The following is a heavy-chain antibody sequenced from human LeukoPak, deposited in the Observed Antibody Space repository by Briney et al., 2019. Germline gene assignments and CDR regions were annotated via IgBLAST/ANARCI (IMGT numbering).Heavy chain of an antibody. CDR1: GFTFSSYW. D-gene: IGHD6-19*01. Sequence: PGGSLRLSCAASGFTFSSYWMHWVRQAPGKGLVWVSRINSDGSSTSYADSVKGRFTISRDNAKNTLYLQMNSLRAEDTAVYYCARECSSGWYFDYWGQGTLVTVSS. J-gene: IGHJ4*02. V-gene: IGHV3-74*01. CDR2: INSDGSST. CDR3: ARECSSGWYFDY.